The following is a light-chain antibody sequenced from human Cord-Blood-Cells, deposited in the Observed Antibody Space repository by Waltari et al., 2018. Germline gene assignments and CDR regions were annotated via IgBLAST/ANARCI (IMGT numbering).Light chain of an antibody. CDR2: LGS. CDR1: QSLRHSNGYNY. CDR3: MQALQTPWT. V-gene: IGKV2-28*01. J-gene: IGKJ1*01. Sequence: DMVMTQSPLSLPVTPGEPPSISCRSSQSLRHSNGYNYLDWYLQKPGQSPQLLIYLGSNRASGVPDRFSGSGSGTDFTLKISRVEAEDVGVYYCMQALQTPWTFGQGTKVEIK.